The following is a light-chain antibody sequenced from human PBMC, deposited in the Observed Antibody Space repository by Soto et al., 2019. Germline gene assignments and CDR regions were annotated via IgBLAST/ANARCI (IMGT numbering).Light chain of an antibody. CDR1: QSVRSDY. CDR2: GAS. CDR3: QQYGSSGT. J-gene: IGKJ1*01. V-gene: IGKV3-20*01. Sequence: EIVLTQSPGTLSLSPGERATLSCRASQSVRSDYLAWYQQKPGQAPRLHIYGASTRATGIPDRFSGSGSGTDFTLTISRLEPEDFAVYYCQQYGSSGTFGQGTKVDIK.